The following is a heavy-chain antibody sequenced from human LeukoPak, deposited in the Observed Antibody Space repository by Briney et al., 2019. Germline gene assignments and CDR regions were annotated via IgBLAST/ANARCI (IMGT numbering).Heavy chain of an antibody. J-gene: IGHJ4*02. CDR3: ASGVVFYDSSGSHFEY. D-gene: IGHD3-22*01. CDR1: GFTFDDYA. V-gene: IGHV3-43*02. CDR2: ISGDGGST. Sequence: QPGGSLRLSCAASGFTFDDYAMHWVRQAPGKGLEWVSLISGDGGSTYYADSVKGRFTISRDNAKNSLYLQMNSLRDEDTAVYYCASGVVFYDSSGSHFEYWGQGTLVTVSS.